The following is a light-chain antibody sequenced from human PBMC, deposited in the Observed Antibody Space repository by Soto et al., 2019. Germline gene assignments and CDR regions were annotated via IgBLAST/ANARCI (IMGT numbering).Light chain of an antibody. J-gene: IGLJ2*01. CDR3: CSYAGSSTYVV. V-gene: IGLV2-23*01. CDR2: EDS. CDR1: SSDVGSYNL. Sequence: QSALTQPASVSGSPGQSITISCTGTSSDVGSYNLVSWYQQYPGKAPKLMIYEDSRRPSGVSNRFSGSKSGNTASLTISGLQAEDEADYYCCSYAGSSTYVVFGGGTKVTVL.